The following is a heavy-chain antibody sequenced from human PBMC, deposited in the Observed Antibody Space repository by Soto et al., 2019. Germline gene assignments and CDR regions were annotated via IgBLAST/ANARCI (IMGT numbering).Heavy chain of an antibody. CDR2: IYSRGST. CDR1: GGSISSGGYY. D-gene: IGHD2-21*02. Sequence: QMQLQESGPGLVKPSQTLSLTCTVSGGSISSGGYYWSWIRQHPGKGLEWMGYIYSRGSTYYNPSLKSRVTRSVDTSKNQFSLKLSSVTAADTAVYYCARVCCGDCHNGMDVWGQGTTVTVSS. CDR3: ARVCCGDCHNGMDV. V-gene: IGHV4-31*03. J-gene: IGHJ6*02.